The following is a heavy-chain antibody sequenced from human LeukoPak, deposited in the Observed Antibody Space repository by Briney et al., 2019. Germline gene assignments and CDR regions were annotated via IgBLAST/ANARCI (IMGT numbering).Heavy chain of an antibody. CDR3: ARSETYSSSWFFDY. CDR1: GGSFSGYY. V-gene: IGHV4-34*01. Sequence: ETLXLTCAVYGGSFSGYYWSWIRQPPGKGLEWIGEINHSGSTNYNPSLKSRVTISVDTSKNQFSLQLNSVTPEDTAVYYCARSETYSSSWFFDYWGQGTLVTVSS. J-gene: IGHJ4*02. CDR2: INHSGST. D-gene: IGHD6-13*01.